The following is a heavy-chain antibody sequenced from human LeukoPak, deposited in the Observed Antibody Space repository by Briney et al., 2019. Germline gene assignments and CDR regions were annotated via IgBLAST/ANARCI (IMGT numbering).Heavy chain of an antibody. J-gene: IGHJ4*02. Sequence: ASVKVSCKVSGYTLTELSMHWVRQAPGKGLEWMGSFDPEDGETIYAQKFQGRVTITEDASTDTAYMELSSLRSEDTAVYYCATIRGWPFFDYWGQGTLVTVSS. CDR3: ATIRGWPFFDY. D-gene: IGHD6-19*01. V-gene: IGHV1-24*01. CDR1: GYTLTELS. CDR2: FDPEDGET.